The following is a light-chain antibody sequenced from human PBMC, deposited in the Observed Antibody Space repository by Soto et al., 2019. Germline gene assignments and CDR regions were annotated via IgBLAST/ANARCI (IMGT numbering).Light chain of an antibody. J-gene: IGKJ1*01. CDR2: DAS. CDR1: QSISRW. CDR3: QQYDNYRA. Sequence: IQLTHSPSTLXAYLVKRLSMTCRASQSISRWLAWYQQKPGKAPKLLIYDASTLESGVPSRFSGSGSGTEFTLAISSLQPDDFATYYCQQYDNYRAFGQGTKVDIK. V-gene: IGKV1-5*01.